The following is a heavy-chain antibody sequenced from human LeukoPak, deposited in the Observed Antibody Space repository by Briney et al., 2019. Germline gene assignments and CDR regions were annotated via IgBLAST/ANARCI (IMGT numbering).Heavy chain of an antibody. CDR3: ARHYHGDPSDY. CDR1: GASISSYY. D-gene: IGHD4-17*01. J-gene: IGHJ4*02. V-gene: IGHV4-59*08. Sequence: ASETLSLTCTVSGASISSYYWSWIRQPPGQGLDWIGYISDSGSTNYNLSLESRVTMSVDTSKNQFSLKLTSVTAADTAVYFCARHYHGDPSDYWGQGALVTVSS. CDR2: ISDSGST.